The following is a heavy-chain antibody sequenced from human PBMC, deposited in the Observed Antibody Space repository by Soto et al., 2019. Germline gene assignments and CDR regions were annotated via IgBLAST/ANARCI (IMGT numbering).Heavy chain of an antibody. CDR2: IWYDGSNK. Sequence: GGSLRLSCAASGFTFSSYGMHWVRQAPGKGLEWVAVIWYDGSNKYYADSVKGRFTISRDNSKNTLYLQMNSLRAEDTAVYYCAREYSHYDLNYYYYYGMDVWGQGTTVTVSS. V-gene: IGHV3-33*01. CDR3: AREYSHYDLNYYYYYGMDV. J-gene: IGHJ6*02. D-gene: IGHD3-3*01. CDR1: GFTFSSYG.